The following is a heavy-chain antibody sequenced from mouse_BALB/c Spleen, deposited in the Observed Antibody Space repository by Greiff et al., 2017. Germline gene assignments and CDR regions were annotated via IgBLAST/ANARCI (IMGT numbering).Heavy chain of an antibody. Sequence: VQLQQSGAELVRSGASVKLSCTASGFNFKDYYMHWVKQRPEQGLEWIGWIDPENGDTEYAPKFQGKATMTADTSSNTAYLQLSSLTSEDTAVYYCNGEYSTWFAYWGQGTLVTVSA. CDR3: NGEYSTWFAY. D-gene: IGHD5-2*01. CDR2: IDPENGDT. V-gene: IGHV14-4*02. CDR1: GFNFKDYY. J-gene: IGHJ3*01.